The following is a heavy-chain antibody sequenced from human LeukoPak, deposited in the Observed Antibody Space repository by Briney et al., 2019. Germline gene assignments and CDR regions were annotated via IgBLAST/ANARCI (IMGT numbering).Heavy chain of an antibody. CDR3: ARPYLEWSLEFYMDV. J-gene: IGHJ6*03. D-gene: IGHD3-3*02. Sequence: SETLSLTCAVYGGSFSGYYWSWIRQPPGKGLEWIGEINHSGSTNYNPSLKSRVTISVDTSKNQFSLKLSSVTAADTAVYYCARPYLEWSLEFYMDVWGKGTTATVSS. V-gene: IGHV4-34*01. CDR1: GGSFSGYY. CDR2: INHSGST.